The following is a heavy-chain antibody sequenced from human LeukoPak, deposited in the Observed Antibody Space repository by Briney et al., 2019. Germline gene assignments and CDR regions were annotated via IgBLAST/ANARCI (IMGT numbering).Heavy chain of an antibody. J-gene: IGHJ4*02. CDR1: GGSFSGYY. CDR2: INHSGST. D-gene: IGHD6-19*01. Sequence: SETLSLTCAVYGGSFSGYYWSWIRQPPGKGLEWIGEINHSGSTNYNPSLKSRVTISVDTSKNQFSLKLSSVTAADTAVYYCARRYRSGWSPTYDYWGQGIPVTVSS. CDR3: ARRYRSGWSPTYDY. V-gene: IGHV4-34*01.